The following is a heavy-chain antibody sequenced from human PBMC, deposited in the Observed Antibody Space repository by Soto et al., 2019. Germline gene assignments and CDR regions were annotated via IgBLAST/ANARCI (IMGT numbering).Heavy chain of an antibody. V-gene: IGHV1-2*04. CDR1: GYTFTGYY. CDR3: ARMWEYCSITRCYTNNGYDP. J-gene: IGHJ5*02. Sequence: ASVKVSCKASGYTFTGYYMHWVRQAPGQGLEWMGWINPNSGGTNYAQKFQGWVTMTRDTSISTAYMELSRLRSDDTAVYYCARMWEYCSITRCYTNNGYDPWAQETRLTVSS. D-gene: IGHD2-2*02. CDR2: INPNSGGT.